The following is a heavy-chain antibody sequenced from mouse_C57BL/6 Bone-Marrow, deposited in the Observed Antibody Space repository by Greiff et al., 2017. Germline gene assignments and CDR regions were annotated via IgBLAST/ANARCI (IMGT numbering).Heavy chain of an antibody. J-gene: IGHJ2*01. CDR3: ARDLLCYYGFDY. V-gene: IGHV5-4*01. CDR2: ISDGGSYT. D-gene: IGHD1-1*01. CDR1: GFTFSSYA. Sequence: EVMLVESGGGLVKPGGSLKLSCAASGFTFSSYAMSWVRQTPEKRLEWVATISDGGSYTYYPDNVKGRFTISRDNAKNNLYLQMRHLKSEDTAMYYCARDLLCYYGFDYWGQGTTLTVSS.